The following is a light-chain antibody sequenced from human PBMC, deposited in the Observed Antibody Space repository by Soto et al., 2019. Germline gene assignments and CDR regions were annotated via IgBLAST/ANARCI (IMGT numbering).Light chain of an antibody. CDR1: QSVSSSY. Sequence: ETVLTKSPGTHSLSPGERATLSCRARQSVSSSYLAWYQQKPGQAPRLLICGTSSRATAIPGRFSGSGSGTDFTLTISRLEPEDFAVYYCQQYGSSSWTFGQGTKVDIK. V-gene: IGKV3-20*01. CDR3: QQYGSSSWT. CDR2: GTS. J-gene: IGKJ1*01.